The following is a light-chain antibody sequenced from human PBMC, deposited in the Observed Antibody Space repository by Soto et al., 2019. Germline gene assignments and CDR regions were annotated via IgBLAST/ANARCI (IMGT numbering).Light chain of an antibody. V-gene: IGKV3-15*01. Sequence: EIVMTQSPATLSVSPGESASLSCRASESVSSNLAWYQQKPGQSPRLLIFGASTRATGVPARFSGNGSETEFTLTISSLVSEDSAVYYCQQYNNWPPWTFGRVTKVEIK. CDR3: QQYNNWPPWT. CDR1: ESVSSN. J-gene: IGKJ1*01. CDR2: GAS.